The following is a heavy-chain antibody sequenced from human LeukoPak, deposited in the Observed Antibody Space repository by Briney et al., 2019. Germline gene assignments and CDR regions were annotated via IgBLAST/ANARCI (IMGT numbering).Heavy chain of an antibody. CDR1: GFTFSSYA. CDR3: AKAPDIVVVPARFDY. J-gene: IGHJ4*02. D-gene: IGHD2-2*01. CDR2: ISGSGGST. Sequence: GGSLRLSCAASGFTFSSYAMSWVRQAPGKGLEWVSAISGSGGSTYYADSVKGRLTISRDNSNNTLYLQMNSLRAEDTAVYYCAKAPDIVVVPARFDYWGQGTLVTVSS. V-gene: IGHV3-23*01.